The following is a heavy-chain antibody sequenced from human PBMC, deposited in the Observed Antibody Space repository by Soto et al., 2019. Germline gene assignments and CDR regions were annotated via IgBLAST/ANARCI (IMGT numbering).Heavy chain of an antibody. Sequence: QVQLVESGGGVVQPGRSLRLSCAASGFTFSSYAMHWVRQAPGKGLEWVAVISYDGSNKYYADSVKGRFTISRDNSKNTRYLQMKSLRAEDTAVYYCARGGSSWYPGRPHWYFDLWGRGTLVTVSS. V-gene: IGHV3-30-3*01. CDR2: ISYDGSNK. D-gene: IGHD6-13*01. CDR1: GFTFSSYA. J-gene: IGHJ2*01. CDR3: ARGGSSWYPGRPHWYFDL.